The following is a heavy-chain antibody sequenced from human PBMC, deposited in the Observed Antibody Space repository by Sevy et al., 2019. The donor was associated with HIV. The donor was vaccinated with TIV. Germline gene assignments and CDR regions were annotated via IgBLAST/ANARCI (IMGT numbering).Heavy chain of an antibody. V-gene: IGHV1-69*13. CDR1: GGTFSSYA. Sequence: ASVKVSCKASGGTFSSYAISWVRQAPGQGLEWMGGIIPIFGTANYAQKFQGRVTITADESTSTAYMELGSLRSEDTAVYYCARAYYDYVWGSYRYRYYYYGMDVWGQGTTVTVSS. CDR3: ARAYYDYVWGSYRYRYYYYGMDV. CDR2: IIPIFGTA. J-gene: IGHJ6*02. D-gene: IGHD3-16*02.